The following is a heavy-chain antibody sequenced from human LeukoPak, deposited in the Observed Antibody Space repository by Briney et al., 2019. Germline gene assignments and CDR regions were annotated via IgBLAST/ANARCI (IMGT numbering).Heavy chain of an antibody. CDR3: AKIDGNYYYMDV. CDR1: GFTFSSYV. Sequence: GGSLRLSCAASGFTFSSYVMSWVRQAPGKGLEWVSAISGSGGSTYYADPVKGRFTISRDNSKNTLYLQMNSLRAEDTAVYYCAKIDGNYYYMDVWGKGTTVTISS. D-gene: IGHD1-1*01. V-gene: IGHV3-23*01. CDR2: ISGSGGST. J-gene: IGHJ6*03.